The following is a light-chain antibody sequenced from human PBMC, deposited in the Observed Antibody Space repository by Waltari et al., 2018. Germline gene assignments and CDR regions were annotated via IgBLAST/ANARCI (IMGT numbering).Light chain of an antibody. CDR3: QKYGTLPAT. CDR1: QSISKY. Sequence: EIMLTQSPGTLSLSQGERATPSCRASQSISKYLACYQQKPGQAPRLLIYDAASRATGIPDRFGGSGSGTDFSLTISRLEPEDSAVYYCQKYGTLPATFGQGTKVEIK. CDR2: DAA. J-gene: IGKJ1*01. V-gene: IGKV3-20*01.